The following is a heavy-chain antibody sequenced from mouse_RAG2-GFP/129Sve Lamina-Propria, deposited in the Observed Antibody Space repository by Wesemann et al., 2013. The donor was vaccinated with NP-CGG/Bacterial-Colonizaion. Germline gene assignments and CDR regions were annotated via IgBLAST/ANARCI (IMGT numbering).Heavy chain of an antibody. Sequence: EVQLQQSGPELVKPGASVKMSCKASGYTFTDYNMHWVKQSHGKSLEWIGYINPNNGGTSYNQKFKGKATLTVNKSSSTAYMELRSLTSEDSAVYYCDYDYDGYFDYWGQGTTLTVSS. CDR1: GYTFTDYN. CDR3: DYDYDGYFDY. J-gene: IGHJ2*01. CDR2: INPNNGGT. V-gene: IGHV1-22*01. D-gene: IGHD2-4*01.